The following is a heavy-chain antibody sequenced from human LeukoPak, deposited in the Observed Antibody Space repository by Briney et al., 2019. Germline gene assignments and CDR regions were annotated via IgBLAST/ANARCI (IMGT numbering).Heavy chain of an antibody. Sequence: GESLKISCKGSGYSFGNYWIGWVRQMPGKGLEWMESVCPGDSDTTYSPSFQGQVTISADKSVSIAYLQWSSLKASDTAMYYCARRGTTGTERDAFDIWGQGTMVTVSS. CDR1: GYSFGNYW. D-gene: IGHD1-1*01. J-gene: IGHJ3*02. CDR3: ARRGTTGTERDAFDI. V-gene: IGHV5-51*01. CDR2: VCPGDSDT.